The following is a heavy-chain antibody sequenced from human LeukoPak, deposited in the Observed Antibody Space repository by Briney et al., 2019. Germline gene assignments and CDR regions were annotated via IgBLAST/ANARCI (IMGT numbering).Heavy chain of an antibody. J-gene: IGHJ2*01. D-gene: IGHD2-2*02. Sequence: GGSLRLSCAASGFTFDNYAMHWVRHAPGKGLEWVSGISWGSSNIGYADSVKGRFTISRDNAKNSLYLQMNSLRVEDTALYYCAKSGGYCGTTSCYSPFDLWGRGTLVTVSS. CDR3: AKSGGYCGTTSCYSPFDL. CDR1: GFTFDNYA. CDR2: ISWGSSNI. V-gene: IGHV3-9*01.